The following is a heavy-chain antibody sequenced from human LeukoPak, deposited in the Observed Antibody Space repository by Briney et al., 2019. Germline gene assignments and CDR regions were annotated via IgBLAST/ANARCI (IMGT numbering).Heavy chain of an antibody. D-gene: IGHD3-10*01. V-gene: IGHV1-46*01. CDR1: GGTFSSYA. J-gene: IGHJ6*03. CDR3: ARDNKVRGVIINYYYYYMDV. Sequence: ASVKVSCKASGGTFSSYAISWVRQAPGQGLEWMGIINPSGGSTSYAQKFQGRVTMTRDMSTSTVYMELSSLRSEDTAVYYCARDNKVRGVIINYYYYYMDVWGKGATVTVSS. CDR2: INPSGGST.